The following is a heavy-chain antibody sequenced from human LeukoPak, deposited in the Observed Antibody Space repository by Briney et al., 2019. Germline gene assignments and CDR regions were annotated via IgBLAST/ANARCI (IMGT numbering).Heavy chain of an antibody. D-gene: IGHD3-22*01. CDR1: GGSISSSFYY. CDR3: AREPRYYRDSYYSYMDV. V-gene: IGHV4-39*07. J-gene: IGHJ6*03. CDR2: IYYSGSP. Sequence: PSETLSLTCTVSGGSISSSFYYLGWIRQPPGKGLEWIGRIYYSGSPSYNPSLKSRVTFSVDMSNNQFSLKLTSVTAADTAVYYCAREPRYYRDSYYSYMDVWGKGTTVTVSS.